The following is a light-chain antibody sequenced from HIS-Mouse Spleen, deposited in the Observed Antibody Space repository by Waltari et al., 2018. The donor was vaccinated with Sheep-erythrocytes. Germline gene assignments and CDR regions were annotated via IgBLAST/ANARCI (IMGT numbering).Light chain of an antibody. CDR1: SSDVGGYNY. V-gene: IGLV2-11*01. CDR3: CSYAGSYNHV. CDR2: DVS. Sequence: QSALTQPRSVSGSPGQSVTIPCTGTSSDVGGYNYVSWYQQPPAKAPKLMIYDVSKRPSGFPDRFSGSKSGNTASLTISGLQAEDEADYYCCSYAGSYNHVFATGTKVTVL. J-gene: IGLJ1*01.